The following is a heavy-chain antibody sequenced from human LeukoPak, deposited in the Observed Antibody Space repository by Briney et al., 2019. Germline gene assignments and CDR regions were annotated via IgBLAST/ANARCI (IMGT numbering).Heavy chain of an antibody. Sequence: GGSLRLSCAASGFTFSSYWMSWVRQAPGKGLEWVANIKQDGSEKYYVDSVKGRFTISRDNAKNSLYLQMSSLRAEDTAVYYCARDHRSGSYGGYWDQGTLVTVSS. J-gene: IGHJ4*02. D-gene: IGHD1-26*01. CDR3: ARDHRSGSYGGY. V-gene: IGHV3-7*01. CDR2: IKQDGSEK. CDR1: GFTFSSYW.